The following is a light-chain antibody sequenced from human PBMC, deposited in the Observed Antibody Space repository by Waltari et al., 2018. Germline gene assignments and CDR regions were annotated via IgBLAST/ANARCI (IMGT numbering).Light chain of an antibody. CDR3: SSYTSSSTLVV. Sequence: QSALTQPASVSGSPGQSLTISCTGTSRDAGGYNYLSWYQQHPGKAPKLMIYDVSNRPSGVSNRFSGSKSGNTASLTISGLQAEDEADYYCSSYTSSSTLVVFGGGTKLTVL. CDR2: DVS. CDR1: SRDAGGYNY. V-gene: IGLV2-14*03. J-gene: IGLJ2*01.